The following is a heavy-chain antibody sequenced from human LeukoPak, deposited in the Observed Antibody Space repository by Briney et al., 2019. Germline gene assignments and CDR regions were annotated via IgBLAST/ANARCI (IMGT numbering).Heavy chain of an antibody. D-gene: IGHD1-26*01. CDR3: ARGLWEPSSLPT. CDR1: GYTFTSYD. CDR2: MNPNSGNT. V-gene: IGHV1-8*03. Sequence: ASVKVSCKASGYTFTSYDINWVRQATGQGLEWMGWMNPNSGNTGYAQKFQGRVTITRNTSISTAFMELSSLRSEDTAVYYCARGLWEPSSLPTWGQGTLVTVSS. J-gene: IGHJ5*02.